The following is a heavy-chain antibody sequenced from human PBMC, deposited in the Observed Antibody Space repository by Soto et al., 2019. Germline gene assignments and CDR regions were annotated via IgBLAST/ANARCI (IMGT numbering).Heavy chain of an antibody. D-gene: IGHD3-16*01. Sequence: PGGSLRLSCAASGVAFCSYGIYFVGHAPFKWREWVGIMSYDGSTKYFADSVKGRFTISRDNSQNTLFLQMNSLRAEDTAVYYCARTSFGGLTWRMPPHMTLYAYGMDVWGQGTTVTVSS. V-gene: IGHV3-30*06. J-gene: IGHJ6*02. CDR2: MSYDGSTK. CDR1: GVAFCSYG. CDR3: ARTSFGGLTWRMPPHMTLYAYGMDV.